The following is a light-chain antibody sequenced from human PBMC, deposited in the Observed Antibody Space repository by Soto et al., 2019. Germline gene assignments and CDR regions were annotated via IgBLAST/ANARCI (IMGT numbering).Light chain of an antibody. V-gene: IGKV1-39*01. CDR2: AAS. CDR3: LQSYITPYT. Sequence: DIQMTQSPSSLSASVGDIVIIACQASQSISVHLNWYQQKPGKVPKLLIYAASNLQSGVPLRFSGSGSETDFALTISTLQPEDFATYYCLQSYITPYTFGRGTKLEIK. J-gene: IGKJ2*01. CDR1: QSISVH.